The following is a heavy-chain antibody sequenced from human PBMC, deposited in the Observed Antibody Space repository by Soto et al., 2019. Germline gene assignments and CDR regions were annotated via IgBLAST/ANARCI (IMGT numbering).Heavy chain of an antibody. CDR2: IIPIFGTA. V-gene: IGHV1-69*06. Sequence: SVKVSCKASGGTFSSYAISWVRQAPGQGLEWMGGIIPIFGTANYAQKFQGRVTITADKSTSTAYMELSSLRSGDTAVYYCARVVIGIAAAMAYYFDYWGQGTLVTVSS. CDR1: GGTFSSYA. D-gene: IGHD6-13*01. CDR3: ARVVIGIAAAMAYYFDY. J-gene: IGHJ4*02.